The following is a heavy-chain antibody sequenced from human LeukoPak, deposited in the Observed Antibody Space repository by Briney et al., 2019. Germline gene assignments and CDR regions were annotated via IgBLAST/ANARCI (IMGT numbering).Heavy chain of an antibody. CDR1: GGSIESYY. CDR2: IAASGTT. CDR3: AIESSGCFDY. J-gene: IGHJ4*02. Sequence: SETLSLTCSVSGGSIESYYWSWIRQPPGKGLEFIGYIAASGTTKHNPSLKSRVTLSMDTSKNQFSLKLRSVTAADTAVYYCAIESSGCFDYWGQGTLVTVSS. D-gene: IGHD6-19*01. V-gene: IGHV4-4*08.